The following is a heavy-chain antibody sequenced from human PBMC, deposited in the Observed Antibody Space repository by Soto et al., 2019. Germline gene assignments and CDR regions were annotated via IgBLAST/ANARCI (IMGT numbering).Heavy chain of an antibody. J-gene: IGHJ4*02. Sequence: SETLSLTCAVYGGSFSGYYWSWIRQPPGNGLEWIGEINHSGSTNYNPSLKSRVTISVDTSKNQFSLKLSSVTAADTAVYYCASWRTNGVCYAYWGQGTLVTVSS. CDR1: GGSFSGYY. CDR2: INHSGST. D-gene: IGHD2-8*01. V-gene: IGHV4-34*01. CDR3: ASWRTNGVCYAY.